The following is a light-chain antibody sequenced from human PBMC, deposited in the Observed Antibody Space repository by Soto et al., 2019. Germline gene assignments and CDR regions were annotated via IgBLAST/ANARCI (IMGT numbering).Light chain of an antibody. CDR1: QSVSSN. J-gene: IGKJ1*01. Sequence: EIVLTQSPVTLSVSPGERATLSWRASQSVSSNLAWYQQKPGQAPSLLIYGAFTRATGIPARFSGTGSGTEFTLTISSLQSEEFALYYCQQYNDWPLTFGQGTKVDIK. CDR3: QQYNDWPLT. V-gene: IGKV3-15*01. CDR2: GAF.